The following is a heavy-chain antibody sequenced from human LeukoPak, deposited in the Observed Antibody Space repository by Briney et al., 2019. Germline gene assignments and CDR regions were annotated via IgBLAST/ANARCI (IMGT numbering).Heavy chain of an antibody. CDR2: FDPEDGET. Sequence: ASVKVSCKVSGYTLTELSMHWVRQAPGKGLEWMGGFDPEDGETIYAQKFQGRVTMTEDTSTDTAYMKLSSLRSEDTAVYYCATADYSSSYIDYWGQGTLVTVSS. V-gene: IGHV1-24*01. J-gene: IGHJ4*02. CDR1: GYTLTELS. D-gene: IGHD6-6*01. CDR3: ATADYSSSYIDY.